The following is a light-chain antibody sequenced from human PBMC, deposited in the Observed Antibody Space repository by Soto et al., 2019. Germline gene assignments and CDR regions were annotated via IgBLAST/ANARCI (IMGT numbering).Light chain of an antibody. CDR1: QSISSW. J-gene: IGKJ1*01. CDR3: QQSYSTPPT. V-gene: IGKV1-5*01. Sequence: DIQMTPSPSTLSASVGDRVTINCRASQSISSWLAWYQQKPGKAPKLLIYDASSLESGVPSRFSGSGSGTDFTLTISSLQPEDFATYYCQQSYSTPPTFGQGTKVDIK. CDR2: DAS.